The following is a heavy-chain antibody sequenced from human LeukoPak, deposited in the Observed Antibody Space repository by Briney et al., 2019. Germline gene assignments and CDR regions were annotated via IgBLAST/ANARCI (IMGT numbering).Heavy chain of an antibody. CDR1: GYTFTAHY. CDR3: AQPDLIYFGDLTGDRPQFDP. Sequence: VKVSCKASGYTFTAHYMHWVRQAPGKGLEWMGWINPKNGDTTYAQKFQGRVTMTRDTSISTAYMDLSRLRSDDTAVYYCAQPDLIYFGDLTGDRPQFDPWGQGTLVTVSS. D-gene: IGHD3-10*01. CDR2: INPKNGDT. V-gene: IGHV1-2*02. J-gene: IGHJ5*02.